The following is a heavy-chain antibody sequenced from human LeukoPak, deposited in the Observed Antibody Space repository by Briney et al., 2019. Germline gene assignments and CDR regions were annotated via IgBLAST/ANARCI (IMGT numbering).Heavy chain of an antibody. Sequence: GGSLRLSCVVSGFSFSTYAMTWVRQAPGKGLEWVASIGSGRGRTTYYADSVKGRFTISRDNSKNTLYLQMNSLRAEDTAVYYCAKDQGSSGYYYPFDYWGQGTLVTVSS. CDR2: IGSGRGRTT. CDR1: GFSFSTYA. V-gene: IGHV3-23*01. J-gene: IGHJ4*02. D-gene: IGHD3-22*01. CDR3: AKDQGSSGYYYPFDY.